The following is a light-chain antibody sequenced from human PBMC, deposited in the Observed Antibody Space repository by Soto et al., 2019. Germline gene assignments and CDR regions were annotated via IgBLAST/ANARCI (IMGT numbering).Light chain of an antibody. Sequence: EIVLTQSPGTLSLSPGERATLSCRASQSVNSNFLVWYQQKPGQVPRLLIYGASSRATGIPDRFSGSGSGTDFTLTISRLEPEDSAVYYCQQYGSSPSVTFGGGTKVEIK. V-gene: IGKV3-20*01. CDR3: QQYGSSPSVT. CDR1: QSVNSNF. CDR2: GAS. J-gene: IGKJ4*01.